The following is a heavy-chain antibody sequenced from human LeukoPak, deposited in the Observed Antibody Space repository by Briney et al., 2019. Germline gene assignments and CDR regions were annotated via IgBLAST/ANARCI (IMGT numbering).Heavy chain of an antibody. J-gene: IGHJ5*02. D-gene: IGHD6-13*01. CDR3: AEEQQNNWFDP. CDR1: GRTFSSYA. Sequence: SVKVSCKASGRTFSSYAISWVRQAPGQGLEWMGGIIPIFGTANYAQKFQGRVTITADKSTSTAYMELSSLRSEDTAVYYCAEEQQNNWFDPWGQGTLVTVSS. CDR2: IIPIFGTA. V-gene: IGHV1-69*06.